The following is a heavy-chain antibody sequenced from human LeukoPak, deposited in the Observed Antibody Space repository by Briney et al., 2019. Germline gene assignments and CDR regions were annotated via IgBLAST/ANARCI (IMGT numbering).Heavy chain of an antibody. J-gene: IGHJ4*02. V-gene: IGHV3-30*18. CDR1: GFTFSSYG. D-gene: IGHD2-2*01. Sequence: PAGSLRLSCAASGFTFSSYGMHWVRQAPGKGLEWVAVISYDASTKYCADSVKGRFTISRDNSENTLYLQMNSLRAEDTAVYYCAKVLNPYCSSTSCYDFDYWGQGTLVTVSS. CDR3: AKVLNPYCSSTSCYDFDY. CDR2: ISYDASTK.